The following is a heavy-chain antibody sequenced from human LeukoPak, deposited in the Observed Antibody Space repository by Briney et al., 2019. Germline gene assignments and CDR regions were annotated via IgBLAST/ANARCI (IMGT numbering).Heavy chain of an antibody. Sequence: GGSLRLSCAASGFTFSSYGMSWVRQAPGKGLEWVANIKTDGSQIYYVDSVKGRFTISRDNAKNSLYLQMNSLRAEDTAVYYCARDLNWETYWGQGTLVSVSS. CDR1: GFTFSSYG. CDR3: ARDLNWETY. CDR2: IKTDGSQI. D-gene: IGHD7-27*01. V-gene: IGHV3-7*01. J-gene: IGHJ4*02.